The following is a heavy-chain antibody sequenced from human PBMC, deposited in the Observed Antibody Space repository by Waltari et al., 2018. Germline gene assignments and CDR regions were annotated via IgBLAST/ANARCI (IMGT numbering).Heavy chain of an antibody. CDR1: GYSISSGYY. CDR3: ARYSGSYYYFDY. D-gene: IGHD1-26*01. Sequence: QVQLQESGPGLVKPSETLSLTCAVSGYSISSGYYWGWIRQPPGKGLEWIGSIYHSGSTSYNPSLKSRVTISVDTSKNQFSLKLSSVTAADTAVYYCARYSGSYYYFDYWGQGTLVTVSS. CDR2: IYHSGST. V-gene: IGHV4-38-2*01. J-gene: IGHJ4*02.